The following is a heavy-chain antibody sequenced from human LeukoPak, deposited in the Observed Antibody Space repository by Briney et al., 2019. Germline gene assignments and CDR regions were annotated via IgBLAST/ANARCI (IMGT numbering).Heavy chain of an antibody. D-gene: IGHD6-13*01. CDR2: IDHSGST. V-gene: IGHV4-34*01. J-gene: IGHJ4*02. CDR1: GGSFSGYF. Sequence: PSETLFLTCAVYGGSFSGYFWSWIRQPPGKGLEWIGEIDHSGSTKYNPSLKSRVTISVDTSKNQFSLKLGSVTAADTAVYYCARGQPTYSSSWYANYWGQGTLVTVSS. CDR3: ARGQPTYSSSWYANY.